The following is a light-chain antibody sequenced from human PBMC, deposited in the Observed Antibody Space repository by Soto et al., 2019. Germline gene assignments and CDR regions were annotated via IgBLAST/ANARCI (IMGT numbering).Light chain of an antibody. CDR2: DTS. CDR1: QNIPSIY. CDR3: QQYETSLT. J-gene: IGKJ4*01. V-gene: IGKV3D-20*01. Sequence: EIVLTQSPACLWLSPGERATISYGASQNIPSIYLAWYQLKPGLAPRFLIYDTSIRATGIPDRFTGSGSGTHFTLTITRLEPEDFPVYYCQQYETSLTFGGGTKVEI.